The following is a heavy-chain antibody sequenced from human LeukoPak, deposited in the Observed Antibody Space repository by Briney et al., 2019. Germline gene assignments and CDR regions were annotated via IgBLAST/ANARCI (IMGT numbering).Heavy chain of an antibody. CDR2: IYYSGSP. J-gene: IGHJ3*02. V-gene: IGHV4-39*01. Sequence: PSETLSLTCTVSGVSISSTSYYWGWIRQPPGKGLEWIGSIYYSGSPYSNPSLKSRVTISVDPSKNQFSLRLSSVTAADTAVYYCARHVYDILSAVDIWGQGTMVTVSS. CDR3: ARHVYDILSAVDI. CDR1: GVSISSTSYY. D-gene: IGHD3-9*01.